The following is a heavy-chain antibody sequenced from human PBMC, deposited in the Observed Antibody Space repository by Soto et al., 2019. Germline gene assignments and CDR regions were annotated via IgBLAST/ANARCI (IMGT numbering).Heavy chain of an antibody. CDR3: AKDENIVVVPAAREYYYYYGVDV. CDR1: GFTFSSYA. Sequence: RGSLRLSCAASGFTFSSYAMSWVRQAPGKGLEWVSAISGSGGSTYYADSVKGRFTISRDNSKNTLYLQMNSLRAEDTAVYYCAKDENIVVVPAAREYYYYYGVDVWGQGTTVTVSS. J-gene: IGHJ6*02. CDR2: ISGSGGST. D-gene: IGHD2-2*01. V-gene: IGHV3-23*01.